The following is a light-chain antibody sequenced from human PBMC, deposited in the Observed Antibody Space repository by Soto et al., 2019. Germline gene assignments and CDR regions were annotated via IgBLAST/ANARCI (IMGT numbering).Light chain of an antibody. Sequence: QSVLAQPASVSGSPGQSNTISCPGTSSDVGAYDFVSWYQQHPDKAPKLMIYEVRNRPSGVSNRFSGSKSVNTATLTISWLQAEDEADYYCSSYTTSSTRVFGTGTKVTVL. CDR2: EVR. CDR3: SSYTTSSTRV. CDR1: SSDVGAYDF. V-gene: IGLV2-14*03. J-gene: IGLJ1*01.